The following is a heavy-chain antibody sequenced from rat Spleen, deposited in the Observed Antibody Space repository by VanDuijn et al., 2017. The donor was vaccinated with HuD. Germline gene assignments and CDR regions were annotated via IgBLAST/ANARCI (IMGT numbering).Heavy chain of an antibody. Sequence: EVQLVESGGGLVRPGRSLKLSCAASGFTFSDYYMAWVRQAPKKGLEWVASIYYEGSSTYYGDSVKGRFTVSRDNAKSILYLQMDSLRSEDTATYYCATHQPIRVYTKNWFAYWGQGTLVTVSS. V-gene: IGHV5-22*01. D-gene: IGHD1-4*01. CDR1: GFTFSDYY. CDR2: IYYEGSST. J-gene: IGHJ3*01. CDR3: ATHQPIRVYTKNWFAY.